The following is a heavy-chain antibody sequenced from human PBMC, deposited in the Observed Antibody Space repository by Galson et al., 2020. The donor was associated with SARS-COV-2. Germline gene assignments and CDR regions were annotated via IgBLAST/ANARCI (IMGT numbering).Heavy chain of an antibody. CDR1: GFIFSDYY. D-gene: IGHD1-26*01. V-gene: IGHV3-23*01. Sequence: TGGSLRLSCAASGFIFSDYYMSWVRQPPGKGLEWVSCISSSGASYYSDSVKGRFTISRDISKNTLYLQMNTLRVEDTAIYYCVKEHSGSHYRHDYWGQGTLVTVSS. CDR2: ISSSGAS. CDR3: VKEHSGSHYRHDY. J-gene: IGHJ4*02.